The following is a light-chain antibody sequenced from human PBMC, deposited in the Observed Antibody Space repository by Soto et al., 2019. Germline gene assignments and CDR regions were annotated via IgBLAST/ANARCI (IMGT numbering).Light chain of an antibody. CDR3: QSYDTSLSGYV. V-gene: IGLV1-40*01. J-gene: IGLJ1*01. CDR2: ANT. Sequence: QAVVTQPPSVSGAPGQRVTISCTGSGSNIGAGYDIHWYQQVPGTAPKPLIYANTNRASGVPDRFSGSKSGTSASLAITGLQAEDEADYYCQSYDTSLSGYVFGPGTKVTVL. CDR1: GSNIGAGYD.